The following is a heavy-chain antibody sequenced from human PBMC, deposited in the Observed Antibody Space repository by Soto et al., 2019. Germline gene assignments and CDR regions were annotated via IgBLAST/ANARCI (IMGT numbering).Heavy chain of an antibody. CDR2: IDWDDAK. Sequence: SGPTLVNTTQTLTLTCTFSGFSLSSTGVGVAWIRQPPGKALEWLARIDWDDAKFFNTSLKTRLTVSKDTSKNQVVLALTNMDPVDSGTYYCARMIFGRTGEYYFDYWGQGILVTVSS. D-gene: IGHD3-3*01. CDR3: ARMIFGRTGEYYFDY. J-gene: IGHJ4*02. CDR1: GFSLSSTGVG. V-gene: IGHV2-70*04.